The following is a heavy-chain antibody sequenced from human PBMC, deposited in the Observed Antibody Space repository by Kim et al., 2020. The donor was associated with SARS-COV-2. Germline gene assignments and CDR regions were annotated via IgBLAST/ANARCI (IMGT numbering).Heavy chain of an antibody. D-gene: IGHD5-12*01. CDR1: GFTFTSSA. CDR2: IVVGSGNT. Sequence: SVKVSCKASGFTFTSSAMQWVRQARGQRLEWIGWIVVGSGNTNYAQKFQERVTITRDMSTSTAYMELSSLRSEDTAVYYCASAPLSPVDPYYYYYGMDVWGQGTTVTVSS. V-gene: IGHV1-58*02. CDR3: ASAPLSPVDPYYYYYGMDV. J-gene: IGHJ6*02.